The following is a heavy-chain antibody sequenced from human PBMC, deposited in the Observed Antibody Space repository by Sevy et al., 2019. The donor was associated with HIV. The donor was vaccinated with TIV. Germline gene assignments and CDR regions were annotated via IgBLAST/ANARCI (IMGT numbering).Heavy chain of an antibody. CDR3: AKGGFTMVRGGFDY. CDR1: GFSFSSYA. D-gene: IGHD3-10*01. Sequence: GGSLRLSCAASGFSFSSYAMSWVRQTPGKGLEWVSAISGSGGSTYYVYSVKGRFTISRDNSKNTLYLLMNSLRAEDTAVYYCAKGGFTMVRGGFDYWGQGTLVTVSS. CDR2: ISGSGGST. J-gene: IGHJ4*02. V-gene: IGHV3-23*01.